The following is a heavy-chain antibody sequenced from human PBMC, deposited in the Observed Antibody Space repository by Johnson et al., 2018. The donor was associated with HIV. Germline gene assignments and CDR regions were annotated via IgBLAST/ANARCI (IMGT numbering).Heavy chain of an antibody. CDR1: GFTFSNAW. J-gene: IGHJ3*02. CDR3: TTRRVVGATPTPDDAFDI. D-gene: IGHD1-26*01. V-gene: IGHV3-15*01. CDR2: IPSKTDGGTT. Sequence: VHLVESGGGVVRPGESLRLSCAASGFTFSNAWMNWVRQAPGKGLEWVGRIPSKTDGGTTDYAAPVKGRFTISRDDSKNTLSLQMNSLKTEDTAVYYCTTRRVVGATPTPDDAFDIWGQGTMVTVSS.